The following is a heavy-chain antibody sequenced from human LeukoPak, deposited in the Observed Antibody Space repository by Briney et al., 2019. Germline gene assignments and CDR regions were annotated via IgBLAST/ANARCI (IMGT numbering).Heavy chain of an antibody. CDR2: INPNSGGT. J-gene: IGHJ4*02. CDR1: GYTFTGYY. Sequence: ASVKVSCKASGYTFTGYYMHWVRQAPGQGLEWMGWINPNSGGTNYAQKFQGRVTMTRDTSISTAYMELSRLRSDDTAVYYCAGLLISSTSWQGWGQGTLVTASS. CDR3: AGLLISSTSWQG. D-gene: IGHD2-2*01. V-gene: IGHV1-2*02.